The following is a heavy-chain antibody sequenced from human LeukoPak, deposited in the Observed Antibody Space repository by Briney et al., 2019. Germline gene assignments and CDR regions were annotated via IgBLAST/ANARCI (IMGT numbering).Heavy chain of an antibody. D-gene: IGHD4-17*01. CDR1: GLTFSSNY. V-gene: IGHV3-53*01. J-gene: IGHJ4*02. Sequence: GGSLKLSCAASGLTFSSNYMSWVRKAPGKGLEWVSVIYSGGSTYYADSVKGRFTISRDNSKNTLYLQMNSLRAEDTAVYYCARDYARSYFDYWGQGTLVTVSS. CDR3: ARDYARSYFDY. CDR2: IYSGGST.